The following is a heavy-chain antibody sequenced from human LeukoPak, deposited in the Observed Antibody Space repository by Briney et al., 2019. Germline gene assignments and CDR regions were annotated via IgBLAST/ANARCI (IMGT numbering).Heavy chain of an antibody. Sequence: SETLSLTCTVSGGSTSSGSYYWSWIRQPAGKGLEWIGRIYTSGSTNYNPSLKSRVTISVDTSKDQFSLKLSSVTAADTAVYYCARAPEGSAAVLGGWGQGTLVTVSS. CDR2: IYTSGST. J-gene: IGHJ4*02. D-gene: IGHD6-25*01. CDR1: GGSTSSGSYY. V-gene: IGHV4-61*02. CDR3: ARAPEGSAAVLGG.